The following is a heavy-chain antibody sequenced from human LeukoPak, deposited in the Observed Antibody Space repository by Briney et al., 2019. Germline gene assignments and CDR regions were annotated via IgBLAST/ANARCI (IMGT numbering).Heavy chain of an antibody. CDR2: ISGSGDRT. Sequence: GGSLRLSCVSSGFPFTSYAMNWVRQAPGKGLEWVSSISGSGDRTYYADSVKGRFTISRDNSKNTLYLQMNSLRAEDTAVYYCAKEVVVVITTATEAAGFDYWGQGTLVTVSS. V-gene: IGHV3-23*01. J-gene: IGHJ4*02. CDR3: AKEVVVVITTATEAAGFDY. D-gene: IGHD3-22*01. CDR1: GFPFTSYA.